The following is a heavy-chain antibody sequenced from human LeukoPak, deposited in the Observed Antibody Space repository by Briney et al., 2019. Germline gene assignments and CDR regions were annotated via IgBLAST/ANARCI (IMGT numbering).Heavy chain of an antibody. D-gene: IGHD3-10*01. CDR2: IKSKTDGGTT. V-gene: IGHV3-15*01. J-gene: IGHJ6*03. CDR1: GFTFSNAW. CDR3: LRFGEFSRDHYYYYYMDV. Sequence: PGGSLRLFCAASGFTFSNAWMSWVRQAPGKGLEWVGRIKSKTDGGTTDYAAPVKGRFTISRDDSKNTLYLQMNSLKTEDTAVYYCLRFGEFSRDHYYYYYMDVWGKGTTVTISS.